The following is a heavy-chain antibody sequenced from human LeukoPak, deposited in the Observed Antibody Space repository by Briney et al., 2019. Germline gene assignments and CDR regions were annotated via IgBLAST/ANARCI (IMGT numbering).Heavy chain of an antibody. CDR3: ARMAVLGSSSDYYYYYGMDV. V-gene: IGHV1-2*02. J-gene: IGHJ6*02. Sequence: GASVKASCKASGYTFTGYYMHWVRQAPGQGLEWMGWINPNSGGTNYAQKFQGRVTMTRDTSISTAYMELSRLRSDDTAVYYCARMAVLGSSSDYYYYYGMDVWGQGTTVTVSS. D-gene: IGHD6-6*01. CDR2: INPNSGGT. CDR1: GYTFTGYY.